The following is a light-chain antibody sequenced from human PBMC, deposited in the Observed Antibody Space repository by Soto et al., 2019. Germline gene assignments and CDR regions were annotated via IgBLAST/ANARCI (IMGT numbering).Light chain of an antibody. V-gene: IGKV3-11*01. CDR2: DAS. CDR1: QTVSIY. Sequence: EIVLTQSPASLSLSPGERATLSCRASQTVSIYVAWYQQKPGQAPRLLIYDASNRATGIPARFRGSGSGTEFTLTINSLQSEDFAVYYCQQYGSSGTFGQGTKVDIK. CDR3: QQYGSSGT. J-gene: IGKJ1*01.